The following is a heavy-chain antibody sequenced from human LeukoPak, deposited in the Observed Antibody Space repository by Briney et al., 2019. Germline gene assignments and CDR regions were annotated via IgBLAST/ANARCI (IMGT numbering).Heavy chain of an antibody. CDR1: GGSISSSSYY. J-gene: IGHJ4*02. Sequence: SETLSLTCTVSGGSISSSSYYWGWIRQPPGKGLEWIGSIYYSGSTYYNPFLKSRVTISVDTSKNQFSLKLSSVTAADTAVYYCARRYYDFWSGYYPHLDFDYWGQGTLVTVSS. CDR2: IYYSGST. D-gene: IGHD3-3*01. CDR3: ARRYYDFWSGYYPHLDFDY. V-gene: IGHV4-39*01.